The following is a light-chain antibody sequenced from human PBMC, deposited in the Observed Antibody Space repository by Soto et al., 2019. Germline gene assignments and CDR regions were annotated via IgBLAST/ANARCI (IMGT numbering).Light chain of an antibody. Sequence: QSGLTQPPPVSGAPGHSVTISCTGTSSDVGSYNRVSWYQQPPGTVPKLMIYEVNNRPSGVPDRFSGSKSGNTASLTITGLQAEDEADYYCNSYTSSNTYVFGTGTKVTVL. V-gene: IGLV2-18*02. CDR1: SSDVGSYNR. CDR2: EVN. CDR3: NSYTSSNTYV. J-gene: IGLJ1*01.